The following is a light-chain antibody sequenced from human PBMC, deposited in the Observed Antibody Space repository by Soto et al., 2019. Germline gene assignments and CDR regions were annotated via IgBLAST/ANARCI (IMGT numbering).Light chain of an antibody. V-gene: IGLV2-8*01. CDR2: EVT. CDR1: SNNVGSYDY. Sequence: QSALTQPPSASGSPGQSVTISCAGSSNNVGSYDYVSWYRQHPGQAPKLLIYEVTKRPSGVPDRFSGSKSGNTASLTVSGLQAEDEADYYRSSFVGVNSYVFGTGTKVTVL. CDR3: SSFVGVNSYV. J-gene: IGLJ1*01.